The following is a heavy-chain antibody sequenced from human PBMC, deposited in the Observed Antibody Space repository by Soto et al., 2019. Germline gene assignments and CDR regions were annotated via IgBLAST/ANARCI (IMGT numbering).Heavy chain of an antibody. V-gene: IGHV3-23*01. J-gene: IGHJ4*02. Sequence: LRLSCAASGFTFSTYDMIWVRQAPGKGLDWVSIVSGSGGITYYADSVKGRFTISRDNSKNTLDLQMISLRAGDTAVYYCAKRFGYNNGPFESWGREPWSPSPQ. CDR1: GFTFSTYD. D-gene: IGHD5-18*01. CDR3: AKRFGYNNGPFES. CDR2: VSGSGGIT.